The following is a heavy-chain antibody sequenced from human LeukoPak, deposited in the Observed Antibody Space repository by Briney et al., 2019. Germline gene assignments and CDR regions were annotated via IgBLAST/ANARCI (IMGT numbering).Heavy chain of an antibody. D-gene: IGHD3-10*01. CDR1: GDSISSHY. Sequence: RHSETLSLTCTVSGDSISSHYWSWIRHPPGKGLECIGYIYYTGSTNYNPSLKSRVTISLDTSKNQFSLKLSSVTAADTAVYYCARGGYYGSGTGGFDYWGQGTLVTVSS. CDR3: ARGGYYGSGTGGFDY. J-gene: IGHJ4*02. V-gene: IGHV4-59*11. CDR2: IYYTGST.